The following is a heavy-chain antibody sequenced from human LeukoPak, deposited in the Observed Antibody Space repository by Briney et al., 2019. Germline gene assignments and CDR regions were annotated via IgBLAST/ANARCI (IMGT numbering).Heavy chain of an antibody. D-gene: IGHD4-11*01. Sequence: GGSLRLSCAASGFTLSSYGMHWVRQAPGKGLEWVAVIWYDGSNKYYADSVKGRFTISRDNSKNTLYVQMNSLRTDDAAVYYCAKSKSPYPMDYIFDFWGQGTLVTVSS. V-gene: IGHV3-30*02. CDR3: AKSKSPYPMDYIFDF. CDR2: IWYDGSNK. CDR1: GFTLSSYG. J-gene: IGHJ4*02.